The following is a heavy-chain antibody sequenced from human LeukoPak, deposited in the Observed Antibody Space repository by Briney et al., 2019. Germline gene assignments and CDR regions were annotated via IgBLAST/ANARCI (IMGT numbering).Heavy chain of an antibody. D-gene: IGHD1-7*01. CDR1: GGSISSYY. CDR3: AGQGMIGTTSAYFDY. J-gene: IGHJ4*02. CDR2: IYYSGST. V-gene: IGHV4-59*01. Sequence: SETLSLTCTVSGGSISSYYWSWIRQPPGKGLEWIGYIYYSGSTNYNPSLKSRVTISVDTSKNQFSLKLSSVTAADTAVYYCAGQGMIGTTSAYFDYWGQGTLVTVSS.